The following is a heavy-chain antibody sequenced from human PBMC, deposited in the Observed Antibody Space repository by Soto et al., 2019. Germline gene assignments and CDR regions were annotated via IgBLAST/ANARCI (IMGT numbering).Heavy chain of an antibody. Sequence: SLRLSCVASGFSFDDFVMNWVRQRPGNGLEWVSSVSWNSGAKLYADSVKGRFAISRDSAKKSVYLQMNSLRPDDTAFYYCAKGVATAVPALDYWGQGTLVTVPQ. CDR1: GFSFDDFV. D-gene: IGHD2-21*02. CDR3: AKGVATAVPALDY. V-gene: IGHV3-9*01. CDR2: VSWNSGAK. J-gene: IGHJ4*02.